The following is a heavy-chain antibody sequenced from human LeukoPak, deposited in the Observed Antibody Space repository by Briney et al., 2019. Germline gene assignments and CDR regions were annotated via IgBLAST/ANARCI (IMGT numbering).Heavy chain of an antibody. CDR3: ARGYSSGWYSARDYYMDV. J-gene: IGHJ6*03. CDR1: GFTFSSYE. Sequence: GGSLRLSCAASGFTFSSYEMNWVRQAPGKGLEWVSYISSSGSTIYYADSVKGRFTISRDNAKNSLYLQMNSLRAEDTAVYYCARGYSSGWYSARDYYMDVWGKGTTVTISS. D-gene: IGHD6-19*01. CDR2: ISSSGSTI. V-gene: IGHV3-48*03.